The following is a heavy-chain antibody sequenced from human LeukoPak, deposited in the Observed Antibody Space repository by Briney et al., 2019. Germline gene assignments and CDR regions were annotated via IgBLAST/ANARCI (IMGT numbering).Heavy chain of an antibody. CDR3: ARVLYDYDSSGYYYYFDY. CDR1: GRPISIYY. CDR2: IYYSWST. Sequence: SETLSLTCTVSGRPISIYYWSWIRQPPGKGLEWIGYIYYSWSTNYNPSLKSRVTISVDTSKNQISLKLSSVTAADTAVYYCARVLYDYDSSGYYYYFDYWGQGTLVTVSS. D-gene: IGHD3-22*01. V-gene: IGHV4-59*01. J-gene: IGHJ4*02.